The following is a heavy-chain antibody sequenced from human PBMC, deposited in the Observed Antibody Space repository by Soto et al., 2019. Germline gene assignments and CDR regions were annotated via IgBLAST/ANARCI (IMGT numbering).Heavy chain of an antibody. CDR3: TTVLYDILTGHRRYHFDY. J-gene: IGHJ4*02. CDR1: GFTFTNAW. CDR2: IKSKADGGTV. D-gene: IGHD3-9*01. Sequence: PGGSLRLSCAASGFTFTNAWMNWVRQAPGKGLEWVGRIKSKADGGTVDYAAPVKGRFTISRDDSKNTLYLQMNSLKTEDTAVYYCTTVLYDILTGHRRYHFDYWGQGTLVTVSS. V-gene: IGHV3-15*07.